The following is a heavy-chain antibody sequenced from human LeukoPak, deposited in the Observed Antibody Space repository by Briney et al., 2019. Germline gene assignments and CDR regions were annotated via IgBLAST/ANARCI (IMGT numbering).Heavy chain of an antibody. D-gene: IGHD3-10*01. CDR3: ARPRYYYGSGSYSFDY. Sequence: PGGSLRLSCAASGFTFSSYSMNWVRQAPGKGLEWVSSISSSSSYIYYADSVKGRFTIFRDNAKNSLYLQMNSLRAEDTAVYYCARPRYYYGSGSYSFDYWGQGTLVTVSS. J-gene: IGHJ4*02. V-gene: IGHV3-21*01. CDR1: GFTFSSYS. CDR2: ISSSSSYI.